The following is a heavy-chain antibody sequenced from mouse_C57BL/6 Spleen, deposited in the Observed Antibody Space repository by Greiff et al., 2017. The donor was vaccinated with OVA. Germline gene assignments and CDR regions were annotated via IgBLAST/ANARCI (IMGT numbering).Heavy chain of an antibody. CDR3: ARGGTKVPSGGNYFDY. D-gene: IGHD2-2*01. CDR1: GYAFSSSW. V-gene: IGHV1-82*01. J-gene: IGHJ2*01. CDR2: IYPGDGDT. Sequence: QVQLKQSGPELVKPGASVKISCKASGYAFSSSWMNWVKQRPGKGLEWIGRIYPGDGDTNYNGKFKGKATLTADKSSSTAYMQLSSLTSEDSAVYFCARGGTKVPSGGNYFDYWGQGTTLTVSS.